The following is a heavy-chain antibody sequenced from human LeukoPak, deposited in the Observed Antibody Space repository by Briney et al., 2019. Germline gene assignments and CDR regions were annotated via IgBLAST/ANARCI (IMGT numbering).Heavy chain of an antibody. V-gene: IGHV4-4*07. J-gene: IGHJ4*02. D-gene: IGHD3-10*01. CDR2: IYSSGAT. CDR3: ARGFDGYYGSGSYYRTPPFDY. CDR1: GDSFRSYS. Sequence: SETLSLTCTVSGDSFRSYSWSWIRQPAGKGLQWIGRIYSSGATKYNASLQSRVTMSLDTSKSQFSLRLSSVTAADTAVYYCARGFDGYYGSGSYYRTPPFDYWGQGTLVTVSS.